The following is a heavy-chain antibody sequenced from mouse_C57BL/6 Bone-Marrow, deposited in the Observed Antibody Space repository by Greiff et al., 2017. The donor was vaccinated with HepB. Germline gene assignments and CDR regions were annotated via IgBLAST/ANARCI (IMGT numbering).Heavy chain of an antibody. CDR3: ARDYYGSRYPYFDV. CDR2: INPYNGDT. D-gene: IGHD1-1*01. CDR1: GYSFTGYF. Sequence: EVQLQQSGPELVKPGDSVKISCKASGYSFTGYFMNWVMQSHGKSLEWIGRINPYNGDTFYNQKFKGKATLTVDKSSSTAHMELRSLTSEDSAVYYCARDYYGSRYPYFDVWGTGTTVTVSS. V-gene: IGHV1-20*01. J-gene: IGHJ1*03.